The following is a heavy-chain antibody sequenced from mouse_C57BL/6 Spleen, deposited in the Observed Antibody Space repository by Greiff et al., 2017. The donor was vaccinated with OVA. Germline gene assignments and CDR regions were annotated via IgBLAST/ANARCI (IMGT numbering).Heavy chain of an antibody. D-gene: IGHD2-13*01. CDR3: ARHEERGLLWCPWFAY. V-gene: IGHV1-62-2*01. Sequence: QVQLQQSGAELVKPGASVKLSCKASGYTFTEYTIHWVKQRSGQGLEWIGWFYTGSGSIKYNEKFKDKATLTADKSSSTVYMALSRLTSEDSAVYFCARHEERGLLWCPWFAYWGQGTLVTVSA. CDR2: FYTGSGSI. J-gene: IGHJ3*01. CDR1: GYTFTEYT.